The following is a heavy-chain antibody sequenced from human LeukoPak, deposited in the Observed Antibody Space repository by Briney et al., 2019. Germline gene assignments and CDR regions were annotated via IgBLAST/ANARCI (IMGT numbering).Heavy chain of an antibody. CDR2: IYYSGST. CDR1: GGSISSYY. D-gene: IGHD5-18*01. Sequence: KPSETLSLTCTVSGGSISSYYWSWIRQPPGKGLEWIGYIYYSGSTNYNPSLKSRVTISVDTSKNQFSLKLSSVTAADTAVYYCARARGIQIYYYYYMDVWGQRDHGHRLL. CDR3: ARARGIQIYYYYYMDV. J-gene: IGHJ6*03. V-gene: IGHV4-59*01.